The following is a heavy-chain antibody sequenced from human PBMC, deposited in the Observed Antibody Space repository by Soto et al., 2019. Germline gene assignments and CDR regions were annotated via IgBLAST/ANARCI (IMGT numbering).Heavy chain of an antibody. J-gene: IGHJ6*01. CDR3: EKEADNRRHYPYGMEV. CDR2: ISGSGGST. D-gene: IGHD3-22*01. V-gene: IGHV3-23*01. CDR1: GVTWIIYS. Sequence: GGAXSVSCSASGVTWIIYSMILFRHAAGKGLEWVSAISGSGGSTYYADSVKGRFNISRDNSKNTLYLQMNSLRAEDTAVSHCEKEADNRRHYPYGMEVWGQGTTVT.